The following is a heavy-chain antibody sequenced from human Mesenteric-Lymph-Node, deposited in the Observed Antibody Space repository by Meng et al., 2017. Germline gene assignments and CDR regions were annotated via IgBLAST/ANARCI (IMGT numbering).Heavy chain of an antibody. V-gene: IGHV3-74*01. J-gene: IGHJ6*02. CDR2: INSDGSST. CDR1: GFTFSSYW. D-gene: IGHD2-15*01. Sequence: GESLKISCAASGFTFSSYWMHWVRQAPGKGLVWVSRINSDGSSTSYADSVKGRFTISRDNSDNTVTLQMNSLIDDDTAIYHCARGGYGSHHGFDIWGQGTTVTVSS. CDR3: ARGGYGSHHGFDI.